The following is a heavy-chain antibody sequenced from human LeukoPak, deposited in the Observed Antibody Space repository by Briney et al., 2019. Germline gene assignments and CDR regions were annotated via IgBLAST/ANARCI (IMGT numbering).Heavy chain of an antibody. D-gene: IGHD3-22*01. V-gene: IGHV3-33*01. CDR2: VWYDESNK. CDR3: AREDSSGAFDI. J-gene: IGHJ3*02. Sequence: GGSLILSCAASGFTFRSYDMHWVRQAPGKGLEWVAVVWYDESNKYYVDSVKGRFTISRDNSKNTLYLQMNSLRVEDTALYYCAREDSSGAFDIWGQGTMVTVSS. CDR1: GFTFRSYD.